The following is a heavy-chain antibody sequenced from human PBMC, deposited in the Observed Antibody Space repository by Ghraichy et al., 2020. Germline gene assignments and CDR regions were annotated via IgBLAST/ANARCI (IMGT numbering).Heavy chain of an antibody. D-gene: IGHD5-12*01. Sequence: GESLNISCAASGFTVSSNYMSWVRQAPGKGLEWVSVIYSGGSTYYADSVKGRFTISRDNSKNTLYLQMNSLRAEDTAVYYCARAVDIAGCFDYWGQGTLVTVSS. CDR3: ARAVDIAGCFDY. V-gene: IGHV3-53*01. J-gene: IGHJ4*02. CDR1: GFTVSSNY. CDR2: IYSGGST.